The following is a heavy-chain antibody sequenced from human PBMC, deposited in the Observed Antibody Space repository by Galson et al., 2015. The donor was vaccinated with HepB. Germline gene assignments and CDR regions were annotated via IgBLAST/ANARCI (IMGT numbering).Heavy chain of an antibody. J-gene: IGHJ4*02. CDR1: GFTFSSHG. Sequence: SLRLSCAASGFTFSSHGMHWVRQAPGKGLEWVALITCDGSDKQYAASVKGRLTISRDNSKDTVYLQMNSLRPEDTAVYFCAKDHSFNYEWFDYWGQGTLVTVSS. V-gene: IGHV3-30*18. CDR3: AKDHSFNYEWFDY. D-gene: IGHD3-3*01. CDR2: ITCDGSDK.